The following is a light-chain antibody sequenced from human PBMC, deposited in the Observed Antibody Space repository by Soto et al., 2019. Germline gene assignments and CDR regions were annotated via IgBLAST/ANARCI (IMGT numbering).Light chain of an antibody. J-gene: IGKJ3*01. CDR1: QSVSTY. V-gene: IGKV3-11*01. CDR2: DAS. CDR3: QQRSSWIPGIT. Sequence: EIVLTQSPATLSLSPGERATLSCRASQSVSTYLAWYQQKPGQAPRLLLYDASHRATGIPARFSGSGSGTDFTLTISSLEPEAFAVYYCQQRSSWIPGITFGPGTKVDVK.